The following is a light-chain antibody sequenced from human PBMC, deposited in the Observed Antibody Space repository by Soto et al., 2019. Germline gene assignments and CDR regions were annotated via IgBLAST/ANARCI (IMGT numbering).Light chain of an antibody. CDR2: EGS. J-gene: IGLJ1*01. V-gene: IGLV2-23*01. CDR3: CSYAGSSTPLYV. Sequence: QSVLTQPASVSGSPEQSITISCTGTSSDVGSYNLVSWYQQHPGKAPKLMIYEGSKRPSGISNSFSGSKSGNTASLTISGLQAEDEADYYCCSYAGSSTPLYVFGTGTKVTVL. CDR1: SSDVGSYNL.